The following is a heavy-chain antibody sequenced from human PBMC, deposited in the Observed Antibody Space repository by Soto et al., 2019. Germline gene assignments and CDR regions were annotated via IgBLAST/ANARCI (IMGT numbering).Heavy chain of an antibody. CDR1: GFTFSSYG. CDR3: ARDVFGREGWFDP. CDR2: IWYDGSNK. D-gene: IGHD3-10*02. V-gene: IGHV3-33*01. Sequence: PGGSLRLSCAASGFTFSSYGMHWVRQAPGKGLEWVAVIWYDGSNKYYADSVKGRFTISRDNSKNTLYLQMNSLRAEDTTVYYCARDVFGREGWFDPWGQGTLVTVSS. J-gene: IGHJ5*02.